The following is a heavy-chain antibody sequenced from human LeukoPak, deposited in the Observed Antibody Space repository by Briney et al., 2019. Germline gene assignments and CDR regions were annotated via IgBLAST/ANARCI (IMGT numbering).Heavy chain of an antibody. J-gene: IGHJ3*02. CDR3: ARAARYYGCSGAHAFDI. Sequence: PGGSLRLSCAASGFTFSSYDMHWVRQVTGKGLEWVSGIGTAGDTHYPGSVKGRFTISRENAKNSLYLQMNSLRAGDTAVYYCARAARYYGCSGAHAFDIWGQGTMVTVS. V-gene: IGHV3-13*01. CDR1: GFTFSSYD. CDR2: IGTAGDT. D-gene: IGHD2-15*01.